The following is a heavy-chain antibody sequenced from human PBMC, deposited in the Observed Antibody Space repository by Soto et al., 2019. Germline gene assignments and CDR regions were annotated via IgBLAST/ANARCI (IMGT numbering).Heavy chain of an antibody. CDR3: ARDRDIVVVPAAENWFDP. V-gene: IGHV3-21*01. CDR1: GFTFSSYS. Sequence: GGSLRLSCAASGFTFSSYSMNWVRQAPGKGLEWVSSISSSSSYIYYADSVKGRFTISRDNAKNSLYLQMNSLRAEGTAVYYCARDRDIVVVPAAENWFDPWGQGTLVTVSS. J-gene: IGHJ5*02. D-gene: IGHD2-2*01. CDR2: ISSSSSYI.